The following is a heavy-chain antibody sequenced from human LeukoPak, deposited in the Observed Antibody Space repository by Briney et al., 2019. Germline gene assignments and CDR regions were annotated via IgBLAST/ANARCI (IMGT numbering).Heavy chain of an antibody. Sequence: ASVKVSCKASGYTFTSYYMHWVRQAPGQGLEWMGIINPSSGTTTYAQKFQGRVTMTRDTSTSTVYLELNSLRAEDTAVYYCASLAGVIEDHYWGQGTLVTVSS. J-gene: IGHJ4*02. V-gene: IGHV1-46*01. CDR3: ASLAGVIEDHY. CDR2: INPSSGTT. CDR1: GYTFTSYY. D-gene: IGHD7-27*01.